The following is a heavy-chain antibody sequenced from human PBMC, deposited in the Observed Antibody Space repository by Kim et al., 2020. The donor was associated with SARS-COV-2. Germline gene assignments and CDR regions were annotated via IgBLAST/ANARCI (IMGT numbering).Heavy chain of an antibody. CDR2: IYPGDSDT. V-gene: IGHV5-51*01. D-gene: IGHD6-13*01. CDR3: ARQKRRAAAGTADAFDI. CDR1: GYSVTSYW. J-gene: IGHJ3*02. Sequence: GESLKISCKGSGYSVTSYWIGWVRQMPGKGLEWMGIIYPGDSDTRYSPSFQGQVTISADKSISTAYLQWSSLKASDTAMYYCARQKRRAAAGTADAFDIWGQGRMVTVSS.